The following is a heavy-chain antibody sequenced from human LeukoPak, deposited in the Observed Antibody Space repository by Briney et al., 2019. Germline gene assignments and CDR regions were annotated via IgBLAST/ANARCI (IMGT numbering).Heavy chain of an antibody. CDR2: IIPIFGTA. CDR1: GGTFSSYA. D-gene: IGHD3-10*01. Sequence: VASVKVSCKASGGTFSSYAISWVRQAPGQGLEWMGGIIPIFGTANYAQKFQGRVTITTDESTSTAYMELSSLRSEDTAVYYCARGYGSGSYYYYYYMDVWGKGTTVTVSS. J-gene: IGHJ6*03. CDR3: ARGYGSGSYYYYYYMDV. V-gene: IGHV1-69*05.